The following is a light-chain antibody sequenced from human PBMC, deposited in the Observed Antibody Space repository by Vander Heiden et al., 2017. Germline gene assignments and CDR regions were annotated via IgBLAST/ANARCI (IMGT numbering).Light chain of an antibody. CDR3: QQYGRSHIT. CDR2: GAS. CDR1: NRGSSRS. V-gene: IGKV3-20*01. Sequence: PGSSLSAPVESTTTISSPSNRGSSRSLAWYQQKPGQAPMLLIYGASSRAYGIPDRFSGSGSGTDFTLTISSLQPDDFAAYYCQQYGRSHITFGQGTRVEIK. J-gene: IGKJ5*01.